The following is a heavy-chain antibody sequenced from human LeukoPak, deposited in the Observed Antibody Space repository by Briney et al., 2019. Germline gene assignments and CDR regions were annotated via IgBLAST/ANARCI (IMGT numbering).Heavy chain of an antibody. V-gene: IGHV3-49*04. CDR1: GFTFGDYA. CDR3: TSGLYYDSWSDLFDY. J-gene: IGHJ4*02. Sequence: GRSLRLSRTASGFTFGDYAMSWVRQAPGKGPEWVGFIRRKANGGTTEYAASVKGRFTISRDDSKSIAYLQMNSLKTEDTAVYYCTSGLYYDSWSDLFDYWGQGTLVTVSS. CDR2: IRRKANGGTT. D-gene: IGHD3-3*01.